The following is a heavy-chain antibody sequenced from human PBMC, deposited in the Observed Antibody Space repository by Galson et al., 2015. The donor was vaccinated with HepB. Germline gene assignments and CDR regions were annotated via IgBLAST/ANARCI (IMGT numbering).Heavy chain of an antibody. V-gene: IGHV3-15*01. Sequence: SLRLSCAGSGFTFSHAWMSWVRQAPGKGLEWVGRIKSKIDGGTTDYAAPVKGRFTISRDDSKNTLYLQMDSLKTEDTAVYFCSPDVTFPSGSYGNWGQGTLVTVSS. D-gene: IGHD1-26*01. CDR3: SPDVTFPSGSYGN. CDR1: GFTFSHAW. CDR2: IKSKIDGGTT. J-gene: IGHJ4*02.